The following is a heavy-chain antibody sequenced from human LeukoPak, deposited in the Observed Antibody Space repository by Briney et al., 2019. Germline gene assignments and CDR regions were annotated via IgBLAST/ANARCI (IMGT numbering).Heavy chain of an antibody. V-gene: IGHV3-21*01. CDR3: ARDFEARATLSLTSDY. D-gene: IGHD1-26*01. CDR2: ISSSSYI. CDR1: GFTFSSYT. Sequence: PGGSLRLSCAASGFTFSSYTMNWVRQAPGKGLEWVSSISSSSYIYYADSVKGRFTISRDNAQNSLYLQMNSLRAEDTAVYYCARDFEARATLSLTSDYWGQGTLVTVSS. J-gene: IGHJ4*02.